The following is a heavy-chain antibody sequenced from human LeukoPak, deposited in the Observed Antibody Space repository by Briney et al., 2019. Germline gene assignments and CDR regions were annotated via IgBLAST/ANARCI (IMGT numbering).Heavy chain of an antibody. J-gene: IGHJ5*02. CDR3: SKDLTSDFGGDFDP. CDR2: IRNKAYGETT. D-gene: IGHD3-10*01. CDR1: GFTFADYT. Sequence: GGSLRLSCSASGFTFADYTMTWVRQAPGKGLEWVCFIRNKAYGETTEYAASVKGRFTISRDDSESIAYLQMNSLRAEDTAVYYCSKDLTSDFGGDFDPWGQGTLVTVSS. V-gene: IGHV3-49*04.